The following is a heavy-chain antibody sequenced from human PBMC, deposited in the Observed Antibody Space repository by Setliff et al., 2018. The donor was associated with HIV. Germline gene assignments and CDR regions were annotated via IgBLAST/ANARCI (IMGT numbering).Heavy chain of an antibody. CDR2: IYYSGSI. Sequence: PSETLSLTCSVSGGSVSSGNYYWSWIRQPPGKGLEWIGYIYYSGSIKYNPSLKSRVTISVDTSKNQFSLKLSPVTAADTAVYYCARVGSWDGVEYHDALDIWGRGTMVTVSS. CDR1: GGSVSSGNYY. J-gene: IGHJ3*02. CDR3: ARVGSWDGVEYHDALDI. V-gene: IGHV4-61*01. D-gene: IGHD2-15*01.